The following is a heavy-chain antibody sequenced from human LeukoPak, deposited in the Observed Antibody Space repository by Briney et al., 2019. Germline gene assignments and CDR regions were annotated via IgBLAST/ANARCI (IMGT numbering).Heavy chain of an antibody. Sequence: SVKVSCKASRYTFTGYFIHWVRQAPGQGPEWMGRIIPILGIANYAQKFQGRVTITADKSTSTAYMELSSLRPEDTAVYYCARGNTAMADYWGQGTLVTVSS. CDR2: IIPILGIA. J-gene: IGHJ4*02. CDR1: RYTFTGYF. V-gene: IGHV1-69*04. D-gene: IGHD5-18*01. CDR3: ARGNTAMADY.